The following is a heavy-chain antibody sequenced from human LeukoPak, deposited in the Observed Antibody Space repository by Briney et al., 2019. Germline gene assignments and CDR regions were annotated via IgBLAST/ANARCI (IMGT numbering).Heavy chain of an antibody. CDR1: GSSFTTKW. D-gene: IGHD3-10*01. CDR2: IYPADSDT. CDR3: AIKSGSYNH. Sequence: PGESLQISCKGAGSSFTTKWIGRVRQVPGKGLEWMVIIYPADSDTRYSPSFQGHVTISADKSISTAYLQWSSLKASDTAMYYCAIKSGSYNHWGQGTLVTVSS. V-gene: IGHV5-51*01. J-gene: IGHJ4*02.